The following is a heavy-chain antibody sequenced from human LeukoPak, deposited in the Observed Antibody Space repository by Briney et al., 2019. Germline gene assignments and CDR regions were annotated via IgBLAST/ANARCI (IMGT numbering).Heavy chain of an antibody. V-gene: IGHV3-48*04. D-gene: IGHD1-1*01. CDR3: ARGHNYAFDN. Sequence: PGGSLRLSCAASGFIFSDYSMNWVRQAPGKGLEWISYIGISSSNTKYADSVKGRFTISGDNAKNSLYLQMNSLRVEDTAVYYCARGHNYAFDNWGQGTLVTVSS. CDR2: IGISSSNT. CDR1: GFIFSDYS. J-gene: IGHJ4*02.